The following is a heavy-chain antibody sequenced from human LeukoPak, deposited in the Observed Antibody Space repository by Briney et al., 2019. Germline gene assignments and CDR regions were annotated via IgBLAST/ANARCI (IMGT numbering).Heavy chain of an antibody. V-gene: IGHV3-7*03. D-gene: IGHD4/OR15-4a*01. CDR3: ATSYPGASHY. J-gene: IGHJ4*02. Sequence: GGSLRLACAVSGFMFSKHWMSWVRQAPGKGLEWVANRKEDGSEKYYVDPVKGRFAISRDNTKNSLYLQMNSLRAEDTAVYYCATSYPGASHYWGQGTLVTVSS. CDR2: RKEDGSEK. CDR1: GFMFSKHW.